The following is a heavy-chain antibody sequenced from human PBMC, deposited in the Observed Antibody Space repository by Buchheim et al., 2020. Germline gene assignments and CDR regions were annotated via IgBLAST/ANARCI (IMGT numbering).Heavy chain of an antibody. Sequence: QVQLVESGGGVVQPGRSLRLSCAASGFTFSSYGMHWVRQAPGKGLEWVAVISYDGSNKYYADSVKGRFTISRDNSKNTLYLQMNSLRAEDTAVYYCAKALSRYDSSGYLDYWGQGTL. V-gene: IGHV3-30*18. CDR2: ISYDGSNK. CDR3: AKALSRYDSSGYLDY. CDR1: GFTFSSYG. D-gene: IGHD3-22*01. J-gene: IGHJ4*02.